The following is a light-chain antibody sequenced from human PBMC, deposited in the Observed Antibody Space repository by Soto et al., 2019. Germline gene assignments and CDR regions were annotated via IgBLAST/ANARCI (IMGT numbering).Light chain of an antibody. CDR1: SSDVGGYNY. J-gene: IGLJ3*02. V-gene: IGLV2-8*01. CDR3: SSYAGSNLWV. CDR2: EVS. Sequence: QSVRTQPPSASGSPGQSVTISCTGTSSDVGGYNYVSWYQQHPGKAPKLMIYEVSKRPSGVPDRFSGSKSGNTASLTVSGLQAEDEADYYCSSYAGSNLWVFGGGTKLTVL.